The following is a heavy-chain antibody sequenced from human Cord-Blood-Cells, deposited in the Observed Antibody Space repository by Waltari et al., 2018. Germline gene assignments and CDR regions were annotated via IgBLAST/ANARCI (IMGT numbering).Heavy chain of an antibody. V-gene: IGHV4-59*01. Sequence: QVQLQESGPGLVKPSETLSLTCTVPGGSISSYYWSWIRQPPGKGLEWIGYIYYSGSTNYNPSLKSRVTISVDTSKNQFSLKLSSVTAADTAVYYCARAYPLPIAAAGTEVGDFDLWGRGTLVTVSS. J-gene: IGHJ2*01. D-gene: IGHD6-13*01. CDR2: IYYSGST. CDR1: GGSISSYY. CDR3: ARAYPLPIAAAGTEVGDFDL.